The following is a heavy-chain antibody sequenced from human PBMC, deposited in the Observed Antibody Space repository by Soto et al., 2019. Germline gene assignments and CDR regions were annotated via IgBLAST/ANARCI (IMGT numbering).Heavy chain of an antibody. CDR1: GFTFSSYA. CDR3: ASIRRGGKDYFDY. V-gene: IGHV3-23*01. Sequence: GGSLRLSCAASGFTFSSYAMSWVRQAPGKGLEWVSAISGSGGSTYYADSVKGRFTISRDNSKNTLYLQMNSLRAEDTAVYYCASIRRGGKDYFDYWGQGTLVTVSS. D-gene: IGHD3-16*01. CDR2: ISGSGGST. J-gene: IGHJ4*02.